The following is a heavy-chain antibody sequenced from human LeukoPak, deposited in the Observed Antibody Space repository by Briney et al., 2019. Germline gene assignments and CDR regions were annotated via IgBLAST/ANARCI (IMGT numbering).Heavy chain of an antibody. CDR1: GSTFDDYA. Sequence: PGGSLRLSCAASGSTFDDYAMHWVRQAPGKGLEWVSLISGDGGSTYYADSVKGRFTISRDNSKNSLHLQMNSLRTEDTALYYCAKDSYDSSGYYYYWGQGTLVTVSS. J-gene: IGHJ4*02. CDR3: AKDSYDSSGYYYY. V-gene: IGHV3-43*02. CDR2: ISGDGGST. D-gene: IGHD3-22*01.